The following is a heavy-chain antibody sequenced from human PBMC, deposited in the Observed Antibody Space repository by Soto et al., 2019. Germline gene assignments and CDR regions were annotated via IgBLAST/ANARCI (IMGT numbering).Heavy chain of an antibody. CDR2: IRSKANSYAT. V-gene: IGHV3-73*01. CDR3: TRQPRSEDYYGMDV. Sequence: GGSLRLSCAASGFTFSGSAMHWVRQASGKGLEWVGRIRSKANSYATAYAASVKGRLTISRDDSKNTAYLQMNSLKTEDTAVYYCTRQPRSEDYYGMDVWGQGTTVTVSS. CDR1: GFTFSGSA. J-gene: IGHJ6*02.